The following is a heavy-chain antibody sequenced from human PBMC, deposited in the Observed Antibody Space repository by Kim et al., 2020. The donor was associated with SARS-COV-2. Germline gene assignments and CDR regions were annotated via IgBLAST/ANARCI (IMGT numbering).Heavy chain of an antibody. CDR2: INHSGST. CDR3: ARVQKRAAGTLYYYYYYMDV. Sequence: SETLSLTCAVYGGSFSGYYWSWIRQPPGKGLEWIGEINHSGSTNYNPSLKSRVTISVDTSKNQFSLKLSSVTAADTAVYYCARVQKRAAGTLYYYYYYMDVWGKGTTVTVSS. J-gene: IGHJ6*03. CDR1: GGSFSGYY. V-gene: IGHV4-34*01. D-gene: IGHD6-13*01.